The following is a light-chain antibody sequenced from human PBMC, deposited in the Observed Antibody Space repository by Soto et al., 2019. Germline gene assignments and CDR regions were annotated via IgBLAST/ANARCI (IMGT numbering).Light chain of an antibody. J-gene: IGLJ1*01. Sequence: HSDRTRPASGNGVPVHGSPISCTETSSDVGSYNLISWYQQYPGKAPKLMIYEVSKRPSGVSNRFSGSKSGNTASLTISGLQAEDEADYYCCSYAGSSTFYVFGTGTKVTVL. CDR3: CSYAGSSTFYV. CDR1: SSDVGSYNL. CDR2: EVS. V-gene: IGLV2-23*02.